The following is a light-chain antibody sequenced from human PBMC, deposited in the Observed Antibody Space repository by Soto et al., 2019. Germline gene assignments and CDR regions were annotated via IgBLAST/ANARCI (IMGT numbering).Light chain of an antibody. Sequence: IHLTQSPSSLSASVGDRVTITCRASQGISSYLAWYQQKPGKAPKLLIYGASTLQGGVPSRFSGSRSGTDFTLTIGSLQLEDFATYYCQQLNSYPLTFGGGTKVDIK. J-gene: IGKJ4*01. CDR3: QQLNSYPLT. CDR2: GAS. CDR1: QGISSY. V-gene: IGKV1-9*01.